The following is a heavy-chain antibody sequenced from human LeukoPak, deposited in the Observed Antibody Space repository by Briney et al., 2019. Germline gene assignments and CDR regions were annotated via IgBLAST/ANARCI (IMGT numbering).Heavy chain of an antibody. V-gene: IGHV3-30*02. CDR3: ATDFDDVNGDYYYIPQY. Sequence: GGSLRLSCAASGFDFGRNGMHWVRPAPGKGLEWVTFIRFDGTNKFYRPSVRGRFTVSRDNSKNTLYLQMNSLRAEDTAVYYCATDFDDVNGDYYYIPQYWGRGMLVAVSS. CDR1: GFDFGRNG. J-gene: IGHJ4*02. CDR2: IRFDGTNK. D-gene: IGHD3-3*01.